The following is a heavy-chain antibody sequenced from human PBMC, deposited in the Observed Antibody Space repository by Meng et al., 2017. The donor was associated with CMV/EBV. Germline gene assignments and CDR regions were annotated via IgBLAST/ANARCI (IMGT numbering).Heavy chain of an antibody. D-gene: IGHD6-6*01. CDR3: ASTMYSSSSVDY. J-gene: IGHJ4*02. CDR2: FYYSGST. CDR1: GGSISSYY. V-gene: IGHV4-59*01. Sequence: SETLSLTCTVSGGSISSYYWSWIRQPPGKGLEWIGYFYYSGSTNYNPSLKSRVTISVDTSKNQFSLKLSSVTAADTAVYYCASTMYSSSSVDYWGQGTLVTVSS.